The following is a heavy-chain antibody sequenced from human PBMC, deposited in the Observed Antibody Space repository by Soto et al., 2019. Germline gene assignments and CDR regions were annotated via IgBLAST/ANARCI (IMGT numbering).Heavy chain of an antibody. J-gene: IGHJ6*02. CDR1: GGSISSGDYY. Sequence: SETLSLTCTVSGGSISSGDYYWSWIRQPPGKGLEWIGYIYYSGSTYYNPSLKSRVTISVDTPKNQFSLKLSSVTAADTAVYYCARDIVVVPAAMSPSDYYYGMDVWGQGTTVTVSS. V-gene: IGHV4-30-4*01. D-gene: IGHD2-2*01. CDR2: IYYSGST. CDR3: ARDIVVVPAAMSPSDYYYGMDV.